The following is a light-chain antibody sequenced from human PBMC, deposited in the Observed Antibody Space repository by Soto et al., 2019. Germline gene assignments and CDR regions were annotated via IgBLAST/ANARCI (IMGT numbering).Light chain of an antibody. V-gene: IGKV1-5*01. Sequence: IQLTQSTCTLSASVGERVTLTWRASQSISSWLAWYQQKPGKPPKLLMYDASSLESGVPPRFSGSGSGTDFTLSISSLQPEDFATYYCQQFNNYPLTFGQGTRLEIK. CDR1: QSISSW. CDR2: DAS. CDR3: QQFNNYPLT. J-gene: IGKJ5*01.